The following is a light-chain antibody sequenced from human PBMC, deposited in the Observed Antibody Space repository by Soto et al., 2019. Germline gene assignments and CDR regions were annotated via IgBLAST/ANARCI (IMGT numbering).Light chain of an antibody. J-gene: IGKJ1*01. CDR1: QSVSSY. CDR3: QQYGSSAWT. Sequence: EIVLTQSPATLSLSPGESATLSCRASQSVSSYLAWYQQKPGQAPRLLIYGASNRATGIPARFSGSGSGTDFTLTISRLEPEDFAVYYCQQYGSSAWTFGQGTK. CDR2: GAS. V-gene: IGKV3-20*01.